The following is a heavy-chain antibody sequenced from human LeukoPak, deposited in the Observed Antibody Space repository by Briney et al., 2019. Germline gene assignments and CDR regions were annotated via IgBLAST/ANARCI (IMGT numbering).Heavy chain of an antibody. D-gene: IGHD4-11*01. V-gene: IGHV1-69*01. J-gene: IGHJ6*03. CDR2: IIPIFGTA. CDR1: GGTFSSYA. CDR3: ARDLSSTVYYYYYMDV. Sequence: SVKVSCKASGGTFSSYAISWVRQAPGQGLEWMGGIIPIFGTANYAQKFQGRVTITADESTSTAYMELSSLRSEGTAVYYCARDLSSTVYYYYYMDVWGKGTTVTVSS.